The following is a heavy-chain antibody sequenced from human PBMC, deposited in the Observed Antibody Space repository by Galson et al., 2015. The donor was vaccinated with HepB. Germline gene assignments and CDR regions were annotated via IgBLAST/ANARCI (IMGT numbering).Heavy chain of an antibody. CDR2: IDPSDSYT. Sequence: QSGAEVKKPGESLRISCKGSGYSFTSYWISWVRQMPGKGLEWMGRIDPSDSYTNYSPSFQGHVTISADKSISTAYLQWSSLKASDTAMYYCASSGIAAAGTRLFDYWGQGTLVTVSS. CDR1: GYSFTSYW. J-gene: IGHJ4*02. V-gene: IGHV5-10-1*01. D-gene: IGHD6-13*01. CDR3: ASSGIAAAGTRLFDY.